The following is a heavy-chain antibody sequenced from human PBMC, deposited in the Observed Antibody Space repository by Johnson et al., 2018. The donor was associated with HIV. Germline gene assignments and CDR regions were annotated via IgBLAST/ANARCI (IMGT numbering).Heavy chain of an antibody. J-gene: IGHJ3*02. D-gene: IGHD6-19*01. CDR3: ARAGAVGFDAFDI. CDR1: GFTFEDYA. CDR2: ISWNSGSI. V-gene: IGHV3-9*01. Sequence: VQLVESGGGLVQPGGSLRLSCATSGFTFEDYAMHWVRQGPGKGREWVGGISWNSGSIGYADSVKGRFTISRDNSKNTLYLQMNSLRAEDTAVYYCARAGAVGFDAFDIWGQGTMVTVSS.